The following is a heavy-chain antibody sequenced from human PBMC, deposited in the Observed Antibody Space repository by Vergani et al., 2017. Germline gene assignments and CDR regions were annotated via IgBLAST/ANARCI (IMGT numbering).Heavy chain of an antibody. Sequence: QVQLVQSGTEGKKPGASVKVSCRASGYTFTNDALNWVRQAPGPGPEWMGWINSNSGNPTYAQGFKGRFVFSLDSSVSTSFLQINSLQPEDTAVYYCVRTRSGSCTGGSCYSGLFDPLLQGTLVTVSS. J-gene: IGHJ5*02. D-gene: IGHD2-15*01. CDR1: GYTFTNDA. V-gene: IGHV7-4-1*02. CDR2: INSNSGNP. CDR3: VRTRSGSCTGGSCYSGLFDP.